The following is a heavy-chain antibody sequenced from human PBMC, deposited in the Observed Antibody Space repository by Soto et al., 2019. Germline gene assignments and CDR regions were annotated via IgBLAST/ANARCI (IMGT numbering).Heavy chain of an antibody. CDR1: GFTFSSYW. V-gene: IGHV3-7*01. Sequence: GGSLRLSCAASGFTFSSYWMSWVRQAPGKGLEWVANIKQDGSEKYYVDSVKGRFTISRDNAKNSLYLQMNSLRAEDTAVYYCARAGSDFWSGAFGYWGEGTLVTVSS. CDR3: ARAGSDFWSGAFGY. J-gene: IGHJ4*02. D-gene: IGHD3-3*01. CDR2: IKQDGSEK.